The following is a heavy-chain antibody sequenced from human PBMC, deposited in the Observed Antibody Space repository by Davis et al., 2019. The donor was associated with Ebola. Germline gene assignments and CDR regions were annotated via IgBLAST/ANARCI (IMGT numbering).Heavy chain of an antibody. V-gene: IGHV3-74*01. CDR3: ARGSRNMDV. J-gene: IGHJ6*02. Sequence: PGGSLRLSCAASGFTFSSYWMHWVRQPPGKGLVWVSRINTDGSFTDYADSVKGRFTISRDNARNTVSLQMNSLRAEDTAVYYCARGSRNMDVWGQGTTVTVSS. CDR2: INTDGSFT. CDR1: GFTFSSYW.